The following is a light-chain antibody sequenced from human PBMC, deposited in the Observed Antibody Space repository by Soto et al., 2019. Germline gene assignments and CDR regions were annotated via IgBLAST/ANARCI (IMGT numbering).Light chain of an antibody. V-gene: IGKV3-20*01. Sequence: VSLHPSPGTRGLSPREYPSLSCRASQSLTSDYLAWYQQKPGQTPRLLIHGASSRATGIPDRFSGSGSGTDFTLTISRLEPEDSAVYYCQQSGRPFGQGAYVDIK. CDR1: QSLTSDY. CDR2: GAS. J-gene: IGKJ1*01. CDR3: QQSGRP.